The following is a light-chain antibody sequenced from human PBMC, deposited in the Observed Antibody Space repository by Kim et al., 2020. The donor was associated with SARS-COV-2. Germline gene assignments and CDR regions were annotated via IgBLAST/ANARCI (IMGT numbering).Light chain of an antibody. CDR1: NSNIGANFD. V-gene: IGLV1-40*01. Sequence: QRVTVSCTGSNSNIGANFDVHWYQQLPGTAPKLLISGDTNRPSGVPKRFSGSKSGTSASLAITGLQAEDEGDYYCQSYDSRLRVEAFGTGTKVTVL. CDR2: GDT. J-gene: IGLJ1*01. CDR3: QSYDSRLRVEA.